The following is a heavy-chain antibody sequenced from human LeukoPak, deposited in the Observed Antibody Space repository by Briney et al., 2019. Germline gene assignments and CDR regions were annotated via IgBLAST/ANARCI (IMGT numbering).Heavy chain of an antibody. CDR2: ISYDGSNK. J-gene: IGHJ4*02. V-gene: IGHV3-30-3*01. CDR1: GFTFSSYA. D-gene: IGHD6-19*01. CDR3: ARDVSVSSGSTFDY. Sequence: PGGSLRLSCAASGFTFSSYAMHWVRQAPGKGLEWVAVISYDGSNKYYADSVKGRFTISRDNSKNTMYLQMNSLRAEDTAVYYCARDVSVSSGSTFDYWGQETTVTVSS.